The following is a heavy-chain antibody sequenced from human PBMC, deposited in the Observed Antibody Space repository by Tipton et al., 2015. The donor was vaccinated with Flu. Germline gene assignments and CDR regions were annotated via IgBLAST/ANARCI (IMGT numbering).Heavy chain of an antibody. CDR3: ARGYGSGPKGWFDS. J-gene: IGHJ5*01. V-gene: IGHV6-1*01. CDR1: GDSVSSHGAT. CDR2: TYYRSIWHY. D-gene: IGHD3-10*01. Sequence: GLVKPSQTLSLTCGISGDSVSSHGATWNWIRQSPSRGLEWMGKTYYRSIWHYNYAVSVKGRISINPDTSKSQFSLQLNSVTPEDTAVYYCARGYGSGPKGWFDSWGQGILVSVSA.